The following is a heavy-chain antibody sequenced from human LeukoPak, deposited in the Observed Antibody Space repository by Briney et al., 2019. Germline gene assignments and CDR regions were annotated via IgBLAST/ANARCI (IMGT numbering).Heavy chain of an antibody. CDR3: ARGRSTGYPYYFEY. CDR2: MNPNSGST. CDR1: VYTFTSYD. D-gene: IGHD5-12*01. Sequence: VASVTVSCKSSVYTFTSYDINWVRQATGQGLAGMGWMNPNSGSTGYAQKFQGRVTITRNTSISTAYMELSGLRSEDTAVYYCARGRSTGYPYYFEYWGQGTLVTVSS. V-gene: IGHV1-8*03. J-gene: IGHJ4*02.